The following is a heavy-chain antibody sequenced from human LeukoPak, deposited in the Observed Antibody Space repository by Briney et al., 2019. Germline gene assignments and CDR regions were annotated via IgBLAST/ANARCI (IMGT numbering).Heavy chain of an antibody. Sequence: GGSLRLSCAASGFTFSSCAMSWVRQAPGKGLEWVSAISGSGGSTYYADSVKGRFTISRDNSKNTLYLQMNSLRAEDTAVYYCAKVSGGGSPVGYFQHWGQGTLVTVSS. D-gene: IGHD2-15*01. CDR2: ISGSGGST. V-gene: IGHV3-23*01. CDR3: AKVSGGGSPVGYFQH. J-gene: IGHJ1*01. CDR1: GFTFSSCA.